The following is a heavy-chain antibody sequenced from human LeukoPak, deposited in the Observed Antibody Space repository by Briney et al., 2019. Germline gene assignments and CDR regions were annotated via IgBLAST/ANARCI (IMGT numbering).Heavy chain of an antibody. CDR1: GYSISSGYY. CDR2: IYHSGST. CDR3: ARDLRHFDY. V-gene: IGHV4-38-2*02. Sequence: SETLSLTCAVSGYSISSGYYWSWIRQPPGKGLEWIGSIYHSGSTYYNPSLKSRVTVSVDTSKNQFSLRLSSVTAADTAVYYCARDLRHFDYWGQGTLVTVSS. J-gene: IGHJ4*02.